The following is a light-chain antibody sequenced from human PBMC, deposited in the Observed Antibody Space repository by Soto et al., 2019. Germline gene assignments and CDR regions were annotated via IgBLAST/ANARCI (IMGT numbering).Light chain of an antibody. Sequence: DIQLTQSPSTLSASVGDRVTITCRASQTISTWMAWYQQKPGKAPKLLIYDASTLESGVPSRFSGSGSGTEFTLIISRLEPEDFAVYYCQQYGSTKVTFGQGTRLEI. CDR3: QQYGSTKVT. J-gene: IGKJ5*01. V-gene: IGKV1-5*01. CDR1: QTISTW. CDR2: DAS.